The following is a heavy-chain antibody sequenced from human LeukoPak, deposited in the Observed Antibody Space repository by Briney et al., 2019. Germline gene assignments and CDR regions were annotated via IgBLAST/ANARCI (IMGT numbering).Heavy chain of an antibody. CDR2: MNPNSGNT. Sequence: ASVKVSRKASGYTFTSYDINWVRQATGQGLEWMGWMNPNSGNTGYAQKFQGRVTMTRNTSISTAYMELSSLRSEDTAVYYCARYYYDSSGYYRTYYFDYWGQGTLVTVSS. CDR3: ARYYYDSSGYYRTYYFDY. CDR1: GYTFTSYD. J-gene: IGHJ4*02. D-gene: IGHD3-22*01. V-gene: IGHV1-8*01.